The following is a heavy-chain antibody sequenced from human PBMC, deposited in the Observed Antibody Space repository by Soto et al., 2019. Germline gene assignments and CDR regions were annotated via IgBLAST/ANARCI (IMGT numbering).Heavy chain of an antibody. CDR2: HYSSGTI. D-gene: IGHD3-10*01. CDR1: GGSVRNFNDF. V-gene: IGHV4-39*01. CDR3: ARRRFYGSGNFYGFDS. Sequence: NPSETLSLTCSVSGGSVRNFNDFWAWIRQPPGKGLEWIGTHYSSGTIHYNPSLKNRVTISLHTSQNQFSLRMTSVRAADTAVYYCARRRFYGSGNFYGFDSWGQGTLVTVSS. J-gene: IGHJ4*02.